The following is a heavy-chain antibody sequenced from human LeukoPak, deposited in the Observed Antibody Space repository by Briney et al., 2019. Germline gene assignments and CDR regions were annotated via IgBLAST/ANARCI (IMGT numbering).Heavy chain of an antibody. D-gene: IGHD6-6*01. Sequence: SETLSLTCTVSGGSISSSNWWSWVRQPPGKGLEWIGEIYHSGSTNYNPSLKSRVTISVDKSKNQFSLKLSSVTAADTAVYYCASLSSSSPTDYWGQGTLVTVSS. J-gene: IGHJ4*02. CDR1: GGSISSSNW. CDR3: ASLSSSSPTDY. V-gene: IGHV4-4*02. CDR2: IYHSGST.